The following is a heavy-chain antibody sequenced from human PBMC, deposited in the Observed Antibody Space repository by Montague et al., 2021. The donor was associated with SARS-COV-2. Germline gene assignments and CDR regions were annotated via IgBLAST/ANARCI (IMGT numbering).Heavy chain of an antibody. J-gene: IGHJ6*02. CDR1: GGSISSSSYY. D-gene: IGHD3-9*01. CDR3: AGAGAFRFDIFIGPRDYYDRGDV. CDR2: IYYSGSS. Sequence: SETLSLTCTVSGGSISSSSYYWGWIRQPPGKGLEWIGCIYYSGSSYYNPSLKSRVTISVDTSKNQFSLKLSSVTAADTAVYYCAGAGAFRFDIFIGPRDYYDRGDVWGQGTPVTVSS. V-gene: IGHV4-39*07.